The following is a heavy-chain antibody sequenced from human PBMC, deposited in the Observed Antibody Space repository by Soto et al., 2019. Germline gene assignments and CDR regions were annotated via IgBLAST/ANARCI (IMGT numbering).Heavy chain of an antibody. V-gene: IGHV1-8*01. D-gene: IGHD6-19*01. CDR2: MNPNSGNT. CDR1: GYTFTSYD. Sequence: QVQLVQSGAEVKKPGASVKVSCKASGYTFTSYDINWVRQATGQGLEWMGWMNPNSGNTGYAQKFQGRVTMTRNTSIITAYMERSNLRSEDTAVYYCVISRGWYQIHYFYYWGQGTLVTVSS. J-gene: IGHJ4*02. CDR3: VISRGWYQIHYFYY.